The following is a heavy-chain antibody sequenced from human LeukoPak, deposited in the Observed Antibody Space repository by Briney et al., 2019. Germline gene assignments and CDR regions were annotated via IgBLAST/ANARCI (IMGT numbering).Heavy chain of an antibody. V-gene: IGHV4-39*07. CDR2: IYYSGST. CDR3: ARVSGSYWY. J-gene: IGHJ4*02. D-gene: IGHD1-26*01. Sequence: SETLSLTCTVSGGSISSSSYYWGWIRQPPGKGLEWIGSIYYSGSTYYNPSLKSRVTISVDTSKNQFSLKLTSVTAADTAVYYCARVSGSYWYWGLGTLVTVSS. CDR1: GGSISSSSYY.